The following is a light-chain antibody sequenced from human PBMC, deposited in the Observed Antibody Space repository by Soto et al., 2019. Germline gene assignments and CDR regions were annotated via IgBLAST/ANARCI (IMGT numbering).Light chain of an antibody. CDR2: GAS. Sequence: EIVLTQSPGTLSLSPGERATLSCRASQSLTNNYFAWYQQKPGRALRLLIDGASTRATGIPDRFSGSGSGTDFTNTISRQEPEDVAVYYCQQYEAVVTFGQGTKVEI. J-gene: IGKJ1*01. V-gene: IGKV3-20*01. CDR3: QQYEAVVT. CDR1: QSLTNNY.